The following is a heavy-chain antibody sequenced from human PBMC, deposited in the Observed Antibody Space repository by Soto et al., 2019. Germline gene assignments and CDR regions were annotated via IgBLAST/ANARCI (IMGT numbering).Heavy chain of an antibody. CDR2: MNPNSGNT. V-gene: IGHV1-8*01. J-gene: IGHJ5*02. Sequence: ASVKVSCKASGYTFTSYDINWVRQATGQGLEWMGWMNPNSGNTGYAQKFQGRVTMTRNTSISTAYMELSSLRSEDTAVYYCARIYPYCSSTSCYSARDNWFDPWGQGTLVTVSS. CDR3: ARIYPYCSSTSCYSARDNWFDP. D-gene: IGHD2-2*01. CDR1: GYTFTSYD.